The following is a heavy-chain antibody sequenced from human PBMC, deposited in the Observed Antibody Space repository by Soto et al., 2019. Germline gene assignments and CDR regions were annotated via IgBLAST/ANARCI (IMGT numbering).Heavy chain of an antibody. CDR1: GFTFGDYA. Sequence: GGSLRLSCTASGFTFGDYAMSWFRQAPGKGLEWVGFIRSKAYGGTTEYAASVKGRFTISRDDSKSIAYLQMNSLKTEDTAVYYCTRESPYYDILTGYYQGDAFDIWGQGTMVTVSS. CDR2: IRSKAYGGTT. D-gene: IGHD3-9*01. V-gene: IGHV3-49*03. CDR3: TRESPYYDILTGYYQGDAFDI. J-gene: IGHJ3*02.